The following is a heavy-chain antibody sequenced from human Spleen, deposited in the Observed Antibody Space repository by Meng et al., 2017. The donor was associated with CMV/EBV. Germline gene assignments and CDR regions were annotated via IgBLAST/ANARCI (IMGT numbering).Heavy chain of an antibody. D-gene: IGHD6-13*01. V-gene: IGHV5-51*01. CDR2: IYPGDSDT. J-gene: IGHJ4*02. CDR1: EYIFPNYW. Sequence: RGSEYIFPNYWIGWVRQMPGKGLEWMGIIYPGDSDTKYNPSFQGQVTISVDKYISTAFLQWSGLKASDTAMYFCARRSSSWYRDFDYWGQGTMVTVSS. CDR3: ARRSSSWYRDFDY.